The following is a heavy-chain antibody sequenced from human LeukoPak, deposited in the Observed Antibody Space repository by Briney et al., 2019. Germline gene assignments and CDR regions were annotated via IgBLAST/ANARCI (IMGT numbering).Heavy chain of an antibody. J-gene: IGHJ3*02. D-gene: IGHD5-12*01. CDR3: ARTRRGHTQGAFDI. V-gene: IGHV1-69*04. CDR1: GGTFSSYA. Sequence: SVKVSCKASGGTFSSYAISWVRQAPGQGLEWMGRIIPILGIANYAQKFQGRVTITTDESTSTAYMELSSLRSEDTAVYYCARTRRGHTQGAFDIWGQGTMVTVSS. CDR2: IIPILGIA.